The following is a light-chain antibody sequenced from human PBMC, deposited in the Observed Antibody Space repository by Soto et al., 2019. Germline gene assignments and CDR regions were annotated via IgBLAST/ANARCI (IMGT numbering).Light chain of an antibody. Sequence: QSVLTPSPSSSWIPVLTVTISCSGSRSNIVSNYVYWYQHLTGTAPKLLIYRNNQRPSGVPDRFSGSKSGTSASLAISGLRSEDEADYYCATWDDSLSNYVFGTGTEVTVL. V-gene: IGLV1-47*01. CDR3: ATWDDSLSNYV. J-gene: IGLJ1*01. CDR2: RNN. CDR1: RSNIVSNY.